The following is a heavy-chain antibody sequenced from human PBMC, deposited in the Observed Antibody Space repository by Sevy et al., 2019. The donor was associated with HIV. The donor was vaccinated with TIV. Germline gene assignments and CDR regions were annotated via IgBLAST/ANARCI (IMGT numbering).Heavy chain of an antibody. Sequence: ASVKVSCKVSGYTLTGLSMHWVRQAPGKGLEWMGSFDPEDGETIYVQNFQGRVTMTEDTSTDTAYMELSSLRSEDTAVYFCATTKDYYDSSGCPFDYWGQGTLVTVSS. J-gene: IGHJ4*02. CDR1: GYTLTGLS. V-gene: IGHV1-24*01. CDR2: FDPEDGET. CDR3: ATTKDYYDSSGCPFDY. D-gene: IGHD3-22*01.